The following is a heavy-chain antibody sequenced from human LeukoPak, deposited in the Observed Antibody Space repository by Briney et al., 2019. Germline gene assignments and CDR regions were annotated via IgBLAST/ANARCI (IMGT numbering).Heavy chain of an antibody. V-gene: IGHV3-23*01. J-gene: IGHJ3*02. Sequence: GGSLRLSCAASGFTFSSYAMSWVRQAPGKGLEWVSAISGSGGSTYYADSVKGRFTISRDNSKNTLYLQMNSLRAEDTAVYYCAKDSYSSSWYEWVEAFDIWGQGTMVTVSS. CDR1: GFTFSSYA. CDR3: AKDSYSSSWYEWVEAFDI. CDR2: ISGSGGST. D-gene: IGHD6-13*01.